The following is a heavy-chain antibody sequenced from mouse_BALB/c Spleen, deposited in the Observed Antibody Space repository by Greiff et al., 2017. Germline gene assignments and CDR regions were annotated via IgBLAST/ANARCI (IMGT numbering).Heavy chain of an antibody. CDR3: ARFYYGYDRYFDY. J-gene: IGHJ2*01. V-gene: IGHV1-82*01. CDR2: IYPGDGDT. D-gene: IGHD2-2*01. CDR1: GYAFSSSW. Sequence: QVQLQQSGPELVKPGASVKISCKASGYAFSSSWMNWVKQRPGQGLEWIGRIYPGDGDTNYNGKFKGKATLTADKSSSTAYMQLSSLTSVDSAVYFCARFYYGYDRYFDYWGQGTTLTVSS.